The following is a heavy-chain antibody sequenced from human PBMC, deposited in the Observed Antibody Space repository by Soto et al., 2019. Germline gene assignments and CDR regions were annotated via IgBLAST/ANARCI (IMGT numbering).Heavy chain of an antibody. CDR1: GFTFSSYA. D-gene: IGHD3-9*01. Sequence: GGSLRLSCAASGFTFSSYAMSWVRQAPGKGLEWVSAISGSGGSTYYADSVKGRFTISRDNSKNTLYLQMNSLRAEDTAVYYYAKDWKIFDWQSEIDYWGQGTLVTVSS. J-gene: IGHJ4*02. CDR2: ISGSGGST. V-gene: IGHV3-23*01. CDR3: AKDWKIFDWQSEIDY.